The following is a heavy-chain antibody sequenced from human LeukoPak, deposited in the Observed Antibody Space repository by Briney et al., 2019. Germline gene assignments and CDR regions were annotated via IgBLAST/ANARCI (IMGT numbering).Heavy chain of an antibody. Sequence: SETLSLTCSVSGGSLTGYFWSWIRQPPGKRLEWMGYIFTDGSSNSNPSLNSRLTISLDTSKSQFSLTLTSVTAADTAVYYCARHFRRFEESAYDFWGQGTLVTVSS. CDR2: IFTDGSS. CDR3: ARHFRRFEESAYDF. D-gene: IGHD3-10*01. V-gene: IGHV4-4*09. J-gene: IGHJ4*02. CDR1: GGSLTGYF.